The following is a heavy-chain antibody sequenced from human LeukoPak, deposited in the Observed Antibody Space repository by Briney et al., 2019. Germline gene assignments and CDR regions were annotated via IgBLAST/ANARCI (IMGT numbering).Heavy chain of an antibody. CDR2: ISSSGSTI. Sequence: GGSLRLSCAASGFTFSDYYMSWIRQAPGKGLEWVSYISSSGSTIYYADSVKGRFTISRDNAKNSLYLQMNSLRAEDTAVYYCARDATHRGLVQYYFDYWGQGTLVTVSS. J-gene: IGHJ4*02. V-gene: IGHV3-11*04. D-gene: IGHD1-14*01. CDR1: GFTFSDYY. CDR3: ARDATHRGLVQYYFDY.